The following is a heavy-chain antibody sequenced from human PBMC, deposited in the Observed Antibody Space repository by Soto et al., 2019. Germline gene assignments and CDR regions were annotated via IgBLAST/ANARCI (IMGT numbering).Heavy chain of an antibody. D-gene: IGHD2-15*01. Sequence: GGSLRLSCAASGFTFSSYGMHWVRQAPGKGLEWVAVIWYDGSNKYYADSVKGRFTISRDNSKNTLYLQMNSLRAEDTAVYYCARGLRGTTLVNAFDIWGQGTMVTVSS. CDR1: GFTFSSYG. J-gene: IGHJ3*02. CDR3: ARGLRGTTLVNAFDI. V-gene: IGHV3-33*01. CDR2: IWYDGSNK.